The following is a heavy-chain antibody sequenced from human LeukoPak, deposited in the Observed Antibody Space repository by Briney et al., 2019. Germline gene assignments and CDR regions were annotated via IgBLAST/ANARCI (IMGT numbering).Heavy chain of an antibody. Sequence: GGSLRLSCAASGFTFSSYGMHWVRQAPGKGLEWVAFIRYDGSNKYYADSVKGRFTISRDNSKNTLYLQMNSLRAEDTAVYYCAKAVVPAARARGGDWFDPWGQGTLVTVSS. CDR3: AKAVVPAARARGGDWFDP. D-gene: IGHD2-2*01. J-gene: IGHJ5*02. V-gene: IGHV3-30*02. CDR2: IRYDGSNK. CDR1: GFTFSSYG.